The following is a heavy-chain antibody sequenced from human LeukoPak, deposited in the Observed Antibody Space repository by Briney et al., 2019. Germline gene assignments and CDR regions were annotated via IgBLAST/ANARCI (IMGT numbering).Heavy chain of an antibody. CDR2: ISSSSTYI. CDR3: ARDERGYSYGYVY. J-gene: IGHJ4*02. CDR1: GFSFRSYS. V-gene: IGHV3-21*01. D-gene: IGHD5-18*01. Sequence: KSGGSLRLSCAASGFSFRSYSMNWVRQAPGKGLEWVSFISSSSTYIYYADSMKGRFTISRDNAKNSLYLQMNSLRAEDTAVYYCARDERGYSYGYVYWGQGTLVTVSS.